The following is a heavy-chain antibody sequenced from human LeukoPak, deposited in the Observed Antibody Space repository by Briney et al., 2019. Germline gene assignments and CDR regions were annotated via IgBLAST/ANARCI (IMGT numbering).Heavy chain of an antibody. CDR2: FFQSEKS. CDR3: ARVLHVPYLLDS. CDR1: GHSTTRGYY. J-gene: IGHJ4*02. Sequence: SVTLSLTCGISGHSTTRGYYWAWFRQSPGKGLEWIATFFQSEKSFYNASLKSRVIMSLDTSKSQFSLNLTSVTAADTAVYYCARVLHVPYLLDSWGQGTHVTVSS. D-gene: IGHD3-10*02. V-gene: IGHV4-38-2*01.